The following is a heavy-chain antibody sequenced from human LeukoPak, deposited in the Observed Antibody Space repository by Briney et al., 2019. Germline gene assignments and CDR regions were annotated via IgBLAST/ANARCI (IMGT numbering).Heavy chain of an antibody. D-gene: IGHD6-19*01. CDR1: GYTFTSYG. Sequence: ASVKVSCKAFGYTFTSYGISWVRQAPGQGLEWMGWISAYNGNTNYAQKLQGRVTMTTDTSTSTAYMELRSLRSDDTAVYYCARVRIAVAGTERKNWFDPWGQRTLVTVSS. V-gene: IGHV1-18*01. CDR2: ISAYNGNT. J-gene: IGHJ5*02. CDR3: ARVRIAVAGTERKNWFDP.